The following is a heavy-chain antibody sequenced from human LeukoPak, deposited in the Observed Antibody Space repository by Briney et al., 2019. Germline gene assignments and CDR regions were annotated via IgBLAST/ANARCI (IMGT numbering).Heavy chain of an antibody. Sequence: ASVKVSCKASGYTLTGYYMHWVRQAPGQGLEWMGWINPNSGGTNYAQKFQGRVTMTRDTSISTAYMELSRLRSDDTAVYYCARGGILDDILTGYPHDNWFDPWGQGTLVTVSS. V-gene: IGHV1-2*02. CDR3: ARGGILDDILTGYPHDNWFDP. CDR2: INPNSGGT. D-gene: IGHD3-9*01. CDR1: GYTLTGYY. J-gene: IGHJ5*02.